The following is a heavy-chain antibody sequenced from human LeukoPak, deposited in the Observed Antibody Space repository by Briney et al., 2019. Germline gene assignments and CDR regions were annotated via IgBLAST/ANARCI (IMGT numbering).Heavy chain of an antibody. CDR3: ARSPGWLQLHLDY. J-gene: IGHJ4*02. V-gene: IGHV4-59*12. D-gene: IGHD5-24*01. Sequence: PSETLSLTCTVSGGSISSYYWCWIRQPPGAGLERIGYIYFSGSTNYNPSPKIRVTISVDTSKNQFALKLSSVTAADTAVYYCARSPGWLQLHLDYWGQGTLVTVSS. CDR1: GGSISSYY. CDR2: IYFSGST.